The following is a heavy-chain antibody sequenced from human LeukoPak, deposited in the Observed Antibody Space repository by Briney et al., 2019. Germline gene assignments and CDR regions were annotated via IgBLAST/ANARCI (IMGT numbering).Heavy chain of an antibody. Sequence: ASVKVSCKASGGTFSSYAISWVRQAPGQGLEWMGGIIPIFGTANYAQKFQGRVTITTDESTSTAYMELSSLRSEDTAMYYCARNLYSSSSLYYYYMDVWGKGTTVTVSS. CDR2: IIPIFGTA. J-gene: IGHJ6*03. CDR3: ARNLYSSSSLYYYYMDV. D-gene: IGHD6-6*01. CDR1: GGTFSSYA. V-gene: IGHV1-69*05.